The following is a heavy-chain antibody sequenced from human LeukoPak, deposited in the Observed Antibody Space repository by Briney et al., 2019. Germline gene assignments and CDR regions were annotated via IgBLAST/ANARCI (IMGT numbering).Heavy chain of an antibody. J-gene: IGHJ4*02. CDR1: GGSISSYY. CDR2: IHYSGSS. Sequence: PSETLSLACTVSGGSISSYYWSWIRQPPGKGLEWIGYIHYSGSSNYNPSLKSRVSISVDTTKNQFSLRLSSVTAADTAVYYCAKVDTGILRYYYFDYWGQGTLVTVSS. V-gene: IGHV4-59*01. D-gene: IGHD5-18*01. CDR3: AKVDTGILRYYYFDY.